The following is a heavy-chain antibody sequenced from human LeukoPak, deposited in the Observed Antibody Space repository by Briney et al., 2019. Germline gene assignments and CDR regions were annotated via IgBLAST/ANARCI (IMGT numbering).Heavy chain of an antibody. D-gene: IGHD2/OR15-2a*01. CDR3: AREGISRKMDFDY. V-gene: IGHV3-23*01. Sequence: GGSLRLSCAASGFTFSSHAMSWVRQAPEKGLEWVSSITNDNYDTFYADSVKGRFTISRDESKNTLYLQMKSLRAEGTAVYYCAREGISRKMDFDYWGQGTLVTVSS. J-gene: IGHJ4*02. CDR1: GFTFSSHA. CDR2: ITNDNYDT.